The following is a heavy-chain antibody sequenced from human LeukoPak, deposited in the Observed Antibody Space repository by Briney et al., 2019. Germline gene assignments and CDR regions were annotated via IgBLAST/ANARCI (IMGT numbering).Heavy chain of an antibody. CDR1: GDSISSYS. J-gene: IGHJ5*02. CDR3: ARGVDTAMVSGGYNWFEP. V-gene: IGHV4-4*07. CDR2: IYTSGST. D-gene: IGHD5-18*01. Sequence: PSETLSLTCSVSGDSISSYSWNWIRQSAGKGLEWIGRIYTSGSTNYNPSLESRVTVSLDTSRNQFSLNLTSVTAADTAVYYCARGVDTAMVSGGYNWFEPWGQGIKVLVSS.